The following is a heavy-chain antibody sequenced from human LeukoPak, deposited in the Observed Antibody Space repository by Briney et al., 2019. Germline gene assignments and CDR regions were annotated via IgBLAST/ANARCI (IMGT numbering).Heavy chain of an antibody. Sequence: TSETLSLTCTVSGDSISSYYWIWIRQPPGKGLEWIGHIYYSGSTNYNPSLKSRVTISIDTSKNQFSLKLSSVTAADTAVYYCARGYFPYMDVWGKGTTVTVSS. CDR3: ARGYFPYMDV. CDR1: GDSISSYY. CDR2: IYYSGST. D-gene: IGHD1-1*01. J-gene: IGHJ6*03. V-gene: IGHV4-59*01.